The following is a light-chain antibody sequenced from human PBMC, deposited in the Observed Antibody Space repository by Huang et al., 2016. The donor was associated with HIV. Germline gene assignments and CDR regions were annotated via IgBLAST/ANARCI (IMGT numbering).Light chain of an antibody. Sequence: IQLTQSPSSLSASVGDRVTITCRASQGISSYLAWYQQKPGKAPKLLISAASTLQSGVPSRFSCSGSGTDFTLTISSLQPEDFATYYCQQLKSYPVTFGGGTKVEIK. CDR2: AAS. J-gene: IGKJ4*01. V-gene: IGKV1-9*01. CDR1: QGISSY. CDR3: QQLKSYPVT.